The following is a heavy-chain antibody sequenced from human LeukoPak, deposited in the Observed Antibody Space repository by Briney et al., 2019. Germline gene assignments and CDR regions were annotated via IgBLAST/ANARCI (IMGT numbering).Heavy chain of an antibody. CDR3: ARDRDRLLDY. D-gene: IGHD3-16*02. Sequence: PGGSLRLSCAASGFTFSSYGIHWVRQAPGKGLEWVAVTGYDGSNKYYVDSVKGRFTMSRDNYKNMLYLQMNSLRAEDTAVYYCARDRDRLLDYWGQGTLVTVSS. J-gene: IGHJ4*01. CDR2: TGYDGSNK. V-gene: IGHV3-33*01. CDR1: GFTFSSYG.